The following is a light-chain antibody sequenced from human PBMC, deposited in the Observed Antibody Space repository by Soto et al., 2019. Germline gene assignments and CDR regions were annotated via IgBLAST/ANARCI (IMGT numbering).Light chain of an antibody. CDR2: LNSDGSH. V-gene: IGLV4-69*01. J-gene: IGLJ2*01. Sequence: QSVLTQSPSASASLGASVKRTCTLSSGHSSYVIAWHQQQPEKGPRYLMKLNSDGSHNQGDGIPDRFSGSSSGAERYLTISSLQSEDEADYYCKTWGTGSVVFGGGTKLTVL. CDR3: KTWGTGSVV. CDR1: SGHSSYV.